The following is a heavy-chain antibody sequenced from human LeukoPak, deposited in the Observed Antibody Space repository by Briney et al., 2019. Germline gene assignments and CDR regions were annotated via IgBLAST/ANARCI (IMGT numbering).Heavy chain of an antibody. CDR3: ARALLWFGEPSHIDY. CDR2: ITAYNDNT. V-gene: IGHV1-18*01. CDR1: GYTFTSYG. Sequence: ASVKVSCKASGYTFTSYGLSWVRQAPGQGLEWMGWITAYNDNTNYAQKLQGRVTMTTDTSTSTAYMERRSLRSDDTAVYYCARALLWFGEPSHIDYWGQGTLVTASS. J-gene: IGHJ4*02. D-gene: IGHD3-10*01.